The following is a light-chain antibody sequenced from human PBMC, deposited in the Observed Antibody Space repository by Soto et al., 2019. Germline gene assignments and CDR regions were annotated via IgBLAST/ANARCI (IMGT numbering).Light chain of an antibody. J-gene: IGKJ2*01. CDR3: QQYSTYPYT. CDR2: KAS. Sequence: DLQMTQSPATLSASVGDRVTITCRASQSISKKLAWYQQKPGKAPKLLIHKASTLQIGVPSRFSGSGSGTEFTLTISSLQPGDFATYFCQQYSTYPYTFGQGTKLEI. V-gene: IGKV1-5*03. CDR1: QSISKK.